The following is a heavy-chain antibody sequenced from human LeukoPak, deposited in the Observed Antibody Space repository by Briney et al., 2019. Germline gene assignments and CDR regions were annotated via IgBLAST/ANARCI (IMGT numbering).Heavy chain of an antibody. D-gene: IGHD6-25*01. J-gene: IGHJ4*02. Sequence: PGGSLRLSCAASGSTFSSYEMNWVRQAPGKGLEWVSYISSSGSTIYYADSVKGRFTISRDNAKNSLYLQMNSLRAEDTAVYYCARDGDLTPAVPFDYWGQGTLVTVSS. V-gene: IGHV3-48*03. CDR1: GSTFSSYE. CDR2: ISSSGSTI. CDR3: ARDGDLTPAVPFDY.